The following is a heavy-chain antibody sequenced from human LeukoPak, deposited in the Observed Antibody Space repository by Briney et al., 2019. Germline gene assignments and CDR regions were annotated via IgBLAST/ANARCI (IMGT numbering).Heavy chain of an antibody. Sequence: PGGSLRLSCAASGFTFSSYAMSWVRQAPGKGLEWVSAISGSGGSTYYADSVKGRFTISRDNSKNTLYLQMNSLRAEDTAVHYCAKDSAGDYYDSSGYYLDYWGQGTLVTVSS. CDR1: GFTFSSYA. V-gene: IGHV3-23*01. D-gene: IGHD3-22*01. CDR3: AKDSAGDYYDSSGYYLDY. CDR2: ISGSGGST. J-gene: IGHJ4*02.